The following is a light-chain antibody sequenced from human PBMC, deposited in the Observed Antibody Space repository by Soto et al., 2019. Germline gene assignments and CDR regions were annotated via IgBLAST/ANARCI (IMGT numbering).Light chain of an antibody. V-gene: IGLV2-23*01. J-gene: IGLJ1*01. CDR3: CSYAGTNTFV. CDR2: DAN. CDR1: SSDVGSYNL. Sequence: QSALTQPASVSGSPGQSITISCTGTSSDVGSYNLVSWYQQHPGKAPKLMIYDANKRPSGVSNRFSGSKSANTASLTISGLQTEDEDDYYCCSYAGTNTFVFGTGTKLTVL.